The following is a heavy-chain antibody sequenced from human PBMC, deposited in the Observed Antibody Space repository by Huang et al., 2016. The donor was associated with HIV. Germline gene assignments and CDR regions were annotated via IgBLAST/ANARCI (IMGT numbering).Heavy chain of an antibody. CDR3: ARHLTEYDFWRGYHPLYYFDY. J-gene: IGHJ4*02. Sequence: QLQLQESGPGLVKPSETLSLTCIVSGGSISSSDYFWGWIRQPPGKGLEWIWSIYYRGSTYYKQSLKSRVTISVDTSKNQFSLKLSSGTAADTAVYYCARHLTEYDFWRGYHPLYYFDYWGQGTLVTVSS. D-gene: IGHD3-3*01. CDR2: IYYRGST. V-gene: IGHV4-39*01. CDR1: GGSISSSDYF.